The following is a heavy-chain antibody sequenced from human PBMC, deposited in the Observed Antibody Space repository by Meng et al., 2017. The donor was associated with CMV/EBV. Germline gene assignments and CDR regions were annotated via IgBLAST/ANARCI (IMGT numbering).Heavy chain of an antibody. CDR3: AHRGSYGYHGY. CDR1: WFSLSTSGVG. V-gene: IGHV2-5*02. J-gene: IGHJ4*02. Sequence: IPFKEFCPTLVKPTQTLTLTFTFSWFSLSTSGVGVGWIRQPPGKALEWRALIYWDDDKRYSPSLKSRLTVTKDTSKNQVVLTMTNMDPVDTATYYCAHRGSYGYHGYWGQGTLVTVSS. CDR2: IYWDDDK. D-gene: IGHD5-18*01.